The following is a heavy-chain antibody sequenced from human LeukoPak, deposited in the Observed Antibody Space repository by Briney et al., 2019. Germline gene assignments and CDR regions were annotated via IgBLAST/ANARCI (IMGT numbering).Heavy chain of an antibody. CDR2: IKSKTGGGTT. J-gene: IGHJ4*02. Sequence: GGSLRLSCAASGFTFSNAWMSWVRQAPGKGLEWVGRIKSKTGGGTTDYAAPVKGRFTISRDDSKNTLYLQMNSLKTEDTAVYYCTTGTRDVDYWGQGTLVTVSS. D-gene: IGHD1-7*01. V-gene: IGHV3-15*01. CDR3: TTGTRDVDY. CDR1: GFTFSNAW.